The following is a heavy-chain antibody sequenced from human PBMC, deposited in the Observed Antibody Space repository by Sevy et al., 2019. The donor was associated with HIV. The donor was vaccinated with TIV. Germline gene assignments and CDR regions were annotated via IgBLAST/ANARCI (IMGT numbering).Heavy chain of an antibody. J-gene: IGHJ2*01. CDR2: IYYSGST. CDR3: ARPGRASYWYFDL. CDR1: GGSISSSSYY. Sequence: SETLSLTCTVSGGSISSSSYYWGWIRQPPGKGLEWIGSIYYSGSTYYNPSLKSRVTISVDTSKNQFSLKLSSVTAADTAVYYCARPGRASYWYFDLWGRGTLVTVSS. V-gene: IGHV4-39*01.